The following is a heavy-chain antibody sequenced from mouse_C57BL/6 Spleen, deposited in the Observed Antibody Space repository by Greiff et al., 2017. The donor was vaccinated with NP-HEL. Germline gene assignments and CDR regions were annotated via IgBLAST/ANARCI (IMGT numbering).Heavy chain of an antibody. CDR2: IYPGDGDT. J-gene: IGHJ3*01. CDR1: GYAFSSYW. CDR3: ARSRTGFPFAY. D-gene: IGHD4-1*01. Sequence: QVQLKESGAELVKPGASVKISCKASGYAFSSYWMNWVKQRPGKGLEWIGQIYPGDGDTNYNGKFKGKATLTADKSSSTAYMQLSSLTSEDSAVYFCARSRTGFPFAYWGQGTLVTVSA. V-gene: IGHV1-80*01.